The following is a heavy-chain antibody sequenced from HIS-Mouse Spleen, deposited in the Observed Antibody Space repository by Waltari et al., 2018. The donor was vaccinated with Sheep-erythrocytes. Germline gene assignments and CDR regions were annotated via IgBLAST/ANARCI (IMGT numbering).Heavy chain of an antibody. CDR1: GGSFSGYY. J-gene: IGHJ3*02. V-gene: IGHV4-34*01. CDR2: INHRGST. CDR3: ALSVDLAGAFDI. Sequence: QVQLQQWGAGLLKPSETLSLTCAVYGGSFSGYYWSWIRQPPWKGLEWIGEINHRGSTNYNPTLKSRVTISVDTSKNQFSLKLSSVTAADTAVYYCALSVDLAGAFDIWGQGTMVTVSS. D-gene: IGHD6-19*01.